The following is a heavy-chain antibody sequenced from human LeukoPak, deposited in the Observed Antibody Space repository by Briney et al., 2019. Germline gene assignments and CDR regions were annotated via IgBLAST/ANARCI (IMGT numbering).Heavy chain of an antibody. D-gene: IGHD3-3*01. CDR3: AREPKKVEWLFGY. CDR1: GFTFSSYA. Sequence: PGGSLRLSCAASGFTFSSYAMHWVRQAPGKGLEWVAVISYDGSNKYYADSVKGRFTISRDNSENTLYLQMNSLRAEDTAVYYCAREPKKVEWLFGYWGQGTLVTVSS. CDR2: ISYDGSNK. J-gene: IGHJ4*02. V-gene: IGHV3-30*04.